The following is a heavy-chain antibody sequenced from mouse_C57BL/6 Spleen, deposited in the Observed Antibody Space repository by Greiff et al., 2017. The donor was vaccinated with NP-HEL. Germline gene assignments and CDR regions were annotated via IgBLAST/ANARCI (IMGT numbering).Heavy chain of an antibody. CDR3: AREGSSYVGYFDD. V-gene: IGHV1-64*01. J-gene: IGHJ2*01. Sequence: QVQLKQSGAELVKPGASVKISCKASGYAFSSYWMNWVKQRPGQGLEWIGMIHPNSGSTNYNEKFKSKATLPVAKSSSTAYMQLSSLTSEDSAVYYCAREGSSYVGYFDDWGKGTTLTV. D-gene: IGHD1-1*01. CDR1: GYAFSSYW. CDR2: IHPNSGST.